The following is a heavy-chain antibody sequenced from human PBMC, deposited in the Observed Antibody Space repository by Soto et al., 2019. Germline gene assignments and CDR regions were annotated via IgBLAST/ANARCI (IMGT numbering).Heavy chain of an antibody. D-gene: IGHD5-12*01. CDR1: GGSISSGGYS. Sequence: QLQLQEPGSGLVKPSQTLSLTCAVSGGSISSGGYSWSWIRQPPGKGLEWIGYIYHSGSTYYNPSINRRVTTSVARAKNQFSLKLSSVTAADTAVYYCAAGGGLPRYYWGQGTLVTVSS. J-gene: IGHJ4*02. V-gene: IGHV4-30-2*01. CDR2: IYHSGST. CDR3: AAGGGLPRYY.